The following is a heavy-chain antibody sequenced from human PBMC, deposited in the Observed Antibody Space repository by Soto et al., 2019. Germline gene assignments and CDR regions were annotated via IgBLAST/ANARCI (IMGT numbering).Heavy chain of an antibody. Sequence: EVQLLESGGGLVQPGGSLRLSCAASGFTFSSYAMSWVRQAPGKGLEWVSAISGSGGSTYYADSVKGRFTISRDNSKNTLYLQMNSLRAEDTAVYYCAKDLYTFKFFVVSPHFDYWGQGTLVTVSS. D-gene: IGHD2-21*01. CDR1: GFTFSSYA. V-gene: IGHV3-23*01. CDR3: AKDLYTFKFFVVSPHFDY. J-gene: IGHJ4*02. CDR2: ISGSGGST.